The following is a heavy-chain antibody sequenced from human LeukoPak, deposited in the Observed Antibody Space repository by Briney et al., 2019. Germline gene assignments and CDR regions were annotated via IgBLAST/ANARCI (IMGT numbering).Heavy chain of an antibody. V-gene: IGHV4-59*11. CDR2: VFDSGNT. J-gene: IGHJ6*03. CDR1: GGSMSGHY. Sequence: ASETLSLTCSVSGGSMSGHYWIWIRQPQGKGLEWIGYVFDSGNTNYNPSLKGRVAISFDTASNHFSLKLNSVTASDSGIYFCARSLGDDSWVALRGYYYMDVWGRGTTVTVSS. D-gene: IGHD3-3*01. CDR3: ARSLGDDSWVALRGYYYMDV.